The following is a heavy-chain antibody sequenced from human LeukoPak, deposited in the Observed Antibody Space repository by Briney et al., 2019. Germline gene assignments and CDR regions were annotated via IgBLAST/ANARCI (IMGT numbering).Heavy chain of an antibody. CDR1: GYTFTSYG. Sequence: ASVKVSCKASGYTFTSYGISWVRQAPGQGLEWMGWISAYNGNKNYAQKLQGRVTMTTDTSTSTAYMELRSLRSDDTAVYYCARGKYYYDSSGYCLWGQGTLVTVSS. V-gene: IGHV1-18*01. CDR2: ISAYNGNK. J-gene: IGHJ4*02. D-gene: IGHD3-22*01. CDR3: ARGKYYYDSSGYCL.